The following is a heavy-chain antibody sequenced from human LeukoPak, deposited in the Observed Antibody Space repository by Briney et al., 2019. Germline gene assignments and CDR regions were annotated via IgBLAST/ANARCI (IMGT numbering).Heavy chain of an antibody. D-gene: IGHD1-26*01. V-gene: IGHV3-23*01. CDR1: GFTFSSYA. CDR2: ISGSGGST. Sequence: GGSLRLSCAAPGFTFSSYAMSWVRQAPGKGLEWVSAISGSGGSTYYADSVKGRSTISRDNSKNTLYLQMNSLRAEDTAVYYCATLWELQYYFDYWGQGTLVTVSS. CDR3: ATLWELQYYFDY. J-gene: IGHJ4*02.